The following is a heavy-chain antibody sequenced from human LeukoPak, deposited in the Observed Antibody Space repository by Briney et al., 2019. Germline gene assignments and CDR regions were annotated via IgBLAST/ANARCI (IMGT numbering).Heavy chain of an antibody. J-gene: IGHJ4*02. D-gene: IGHD3-10*01. CDR3: ATGIRAPLYYFDY. Sequence: ASVKVSCKVSGYTLTELSMHWVRQAPGKGLEGMGGFEPEDGETIYAQKFRGRVTMTEDTSTDTAYMELSSLRSEDTAVYYCATGIRAPLYYFDYWGQGTLVTVSS. CDR2: FEPEDGET. V-gene: IGHV1-24*01. CDR1: GYTLTELS.